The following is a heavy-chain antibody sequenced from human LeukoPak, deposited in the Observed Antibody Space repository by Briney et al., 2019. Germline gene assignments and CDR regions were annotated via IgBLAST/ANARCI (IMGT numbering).Heavy chain of an antibody. CDR1: GFTFSSSA. Sequence: GGSLRLSCAASGFTFSSSAINWVRQAPGKGLEWVSAISGSGGGTYYADSVRARFTISRDNSRNTLYLQMNSLRAEDTAVYYCAKDLCSGGSCYSLTAFDIWGQGTMVTVSS. V-gene: IGHV3-23*01. CDR3: AKDLCSGGSCYSLTAFDI. D-gene: IGHD2-15*01. J-gene: IGHJ3*02. CDR2: ISGSGGGT.